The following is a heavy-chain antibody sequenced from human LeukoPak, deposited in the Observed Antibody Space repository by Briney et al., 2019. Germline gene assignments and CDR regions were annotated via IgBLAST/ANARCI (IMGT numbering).Heavy chain of an antibody. CDR3: ARDISGTYD. D-gene: IGHD1-7*01. V-gene: IGHV4-39*07. Sequence: SETLSLTCTVSGGSISSNSYYWGWIRQPPGKGLEWIGSIYYSGSTYYNPSLKSRVTISVDTSKNQFSLKLKSVTAADTAVYYCARDISGTYDWGQGTLVTVSS. CDR1: GGSISSNSYY. CDR2: IYYSGST. J-gene: IGHJ4*02.